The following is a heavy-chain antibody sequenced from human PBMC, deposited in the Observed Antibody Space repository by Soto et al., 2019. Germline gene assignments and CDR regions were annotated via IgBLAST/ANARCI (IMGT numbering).Heavy chain of an antibody. CDR3: ARDYYGSGCYSTNYGMHV. J-gene: IGHJ6*02. Sequence: QVQLVQSGAEVKKPGSSVKVSCKASGGTFSSYTISWVRQAPGQGLEWMGRIIPILGIANYAQKFQGRVTITSDKSTSTAYMELSSLRSEDTAVYYCARDYYGSGCYSTNYGMHVWGQGTTVTVSS. V-gene: IGHV1-69*08. CDR1: GGTFSSYT. D-gene: IGHD3-10*01. CDR2: IIPILGIA.